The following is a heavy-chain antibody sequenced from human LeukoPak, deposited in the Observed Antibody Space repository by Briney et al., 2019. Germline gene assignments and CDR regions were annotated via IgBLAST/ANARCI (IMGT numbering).Heavy chain of an antibody. CDR3: ARTLYDFWSGYHDY. D-gene: IGHD3-3*01. J-gene: IGHJ4*02. CDR2: IYYSGST. V-gene: IGHV4-39*01. CDR1: GGSISSSSYY. Sequence: PSETLSLTCTVSGGSISSSSYYWGWIRQPPGKGLEWIGSIYYSGSTYYNPSLKSRVTISVDTSKNQFSLTLSSVTAADTAVYYCARTLYDFWSGYHDYWGQGTLVTVSS.